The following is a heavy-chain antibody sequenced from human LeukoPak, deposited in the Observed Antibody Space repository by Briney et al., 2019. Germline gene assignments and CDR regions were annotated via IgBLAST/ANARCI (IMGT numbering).Heavy chain of an antibody. CDR2: INHSGST. Sequence: PSETLSLTCAVYGGSFSGYYWSWIRQPPGQGLEWIGEINHSGSTNYNPSLKSRVTISVDTSKNQFSLKLSSVTAADTAVYYCAREAYPKTIDYWGQGTLVTVSS. D-gene: IGHD2-2*02. V-gene: IGHV4-34*01. J-gene: IGHJ4*02. CDR3: AREAYPKTIDY. CDR1: GGSFSGYY.